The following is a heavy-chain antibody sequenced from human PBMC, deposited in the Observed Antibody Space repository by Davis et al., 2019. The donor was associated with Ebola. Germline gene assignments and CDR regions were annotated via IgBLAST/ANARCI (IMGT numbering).Heavy chain of an antibody. CDR1: GFSLSTSGVG. V-gene: IGHV2-5*02. J-gene: IGHJ4*02. CDR2: FYWDDDK. Sequence: SGPTLVKPTQTLTLTCTFSGFSLSTSGVGVGWIRQPPGKALEWLALFYWDDDKRYSPSLKSRLTITKDTSKNQVALTMTNMDPVDTATYYCARIDPSSSGCDYWGQGTLVTVSS. CDR3: ARIDPSSSGCDY. D-gene: IGHD6-19*01.